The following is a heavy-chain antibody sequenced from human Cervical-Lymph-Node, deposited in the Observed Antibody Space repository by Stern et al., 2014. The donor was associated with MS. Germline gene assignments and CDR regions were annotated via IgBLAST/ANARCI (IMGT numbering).Heavy chain of an antibody. V-gene: IGHV1-69*09. Sequence: QVQLGQSEAEVKKPGSSVNVSCKASGGTFSSTYAIPWMRPAPGQGLEWMGRIIPILGLPYYAQKFQGRVTITADTSTSTAYMGLSSLRSEDTAVYYCARGAVSNRAAATLHNLFDSWGQGTLVTVSS. CDR1: GGTFSSTYA. D-gene: IGHD2-15*01. CDR3: ARGAVSNRAAATLHNLFDS. J-gene: IGHJ5*01. CDR2: IIPILGLP.